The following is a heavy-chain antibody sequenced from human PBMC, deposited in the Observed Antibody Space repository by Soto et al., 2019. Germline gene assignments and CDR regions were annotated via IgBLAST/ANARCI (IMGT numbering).Heavy chain of an antibody. J-gene: IGHJ3*02. CDR3: ARVTVSSGWYWAFDI. CDR1: GFTFSSYG. CDR2: IWYDGSNK. Sequence: QVQLVESGGGVVQPGRSLRLSCAASGFTFSSYGMHWVRQAPGKGLEWVAVIWYDGSNKFYVDSVKGRFTISRDNSKNTLYLQMNSLRAEDTAVYYCARVTVSSGWYWAFDIWGQGTMVTVSS. D-gene: IGHD6-19*01. V-gene: IGHV3-33*01.